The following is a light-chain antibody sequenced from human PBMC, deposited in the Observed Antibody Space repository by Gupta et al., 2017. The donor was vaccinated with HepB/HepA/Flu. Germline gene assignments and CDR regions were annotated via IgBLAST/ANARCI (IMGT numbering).Light chain of an antibody. V-gene: IGLV2-14*03. CDR1: STDIGAYNS. Sequence: SARTQPASVSGSPGQSITSSCTGTSTDIGAYNSVCCYQHHPAKPHHRMIYDVTNRSSGVAGRFSASKSANTASPTTSGLTEEDADDYYDRSYTNASNHVFGTGTKVTVL. J-gene: IGLJ1*01. CDR3: RSYTNASNHV. CDR2: DVT.